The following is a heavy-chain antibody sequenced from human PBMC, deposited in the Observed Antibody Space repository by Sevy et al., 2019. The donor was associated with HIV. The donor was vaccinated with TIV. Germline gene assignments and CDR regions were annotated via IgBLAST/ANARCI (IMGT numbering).Heavy chain of an antibody. D-gene: IGHD6-19*01. Sequence: GGSLRLSCAASGFTFTTYAMTWVRQAPGKGLEWVSAIISSGDNTYYADSGKGRFTISRDNSKNTLYLQMNSLRVEDTAVYYCAKLGYRTGWYLEDYWGQGTLVTVSS. CDR3: AKLGYRTGWYLEDY. CDR1: GFTFTTYA. J-gene: IGHJ4*02. V-gene: IGHV3-23*01. CDR2: IISSGDNT.